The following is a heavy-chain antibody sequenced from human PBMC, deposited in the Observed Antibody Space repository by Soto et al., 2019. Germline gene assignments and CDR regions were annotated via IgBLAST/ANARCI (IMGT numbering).Heavy chain of an antibody. Sequence: EVQLVESGGGLVKPGGSLRLSCVTSGITFSSYGMNWVRQAPGKGLEWVSAISYCTSHIYYADSVRGRFPISRDNAKNSLYLQIDSLRAEDTAMYYCAGHLASRYSDSWYKGWHVDYWGQGTLVTVSS. CDR2: ISYCTSHI. J-gene: IGHJ4*02. CDR1: GITFSSYG. V-gene: IGHV3-21*01. D-gene: IGHD1-26*01. CDR3: AGHLASRYSDSWYKGWHVDY.